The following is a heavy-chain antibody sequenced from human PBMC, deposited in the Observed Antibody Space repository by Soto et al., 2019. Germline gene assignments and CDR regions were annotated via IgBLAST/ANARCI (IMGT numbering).Heavy chain of an antibody. CDR2: ISHTGST. D-gene: IGHD2-15*01. J-gene: IGHJ5*02. V-gene: IGHV4-30-2*01. CDR1: GGSISSGNSYS. Sequence: QLQLQESGSGLVKPSQTLSLTCAVSGGSISSGNSYSWSWIRQPPVKGLEWIGSISHTGSTSYNPSLKCRVTMSVDKSKSQFSLKLSSVTAADMAVYYCARAVAADLGTWFDPWGQGTLVIVSS. CDR3: ARAVAADLGTWFDP.